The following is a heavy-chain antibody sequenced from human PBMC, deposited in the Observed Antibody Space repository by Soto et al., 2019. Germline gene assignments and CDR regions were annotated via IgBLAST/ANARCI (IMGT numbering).Heavy chain of an antibody. CDR3: ARVSGIYYYGMDV. J-gene: IGHJ6*02. V-gene: IGHV4-39*07. Sequence: PSETLSLTCTVSGGSISSSSYYWSWIRQPPGKGLEWIGEINHSGSTNYNPSLKSRVTISVDTSKNQFSLKLSSVTAADTAVYYCARVSGIYYYGMDVWGQGTTVTVSS. CDR2: INHSGST. D-gene: IGHD3-10*01. CDR1: GGSISSSSYY.